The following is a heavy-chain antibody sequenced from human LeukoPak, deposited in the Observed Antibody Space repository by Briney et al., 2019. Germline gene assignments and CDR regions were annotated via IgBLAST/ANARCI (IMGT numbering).Heavy chain of an antibody. Sequence: SETLSLTCTVSGGSISSYYWSWIRQPAGKGLEWIGRIYTSGSTNYNPSLKSRVTMSVDTSKNQFSQKLSSVTAADTAVYYCARSPDERAGRIAARPPYYYYYMDVWGKGTTVTVSS. V-gene: IGHV4-4*07. D-gene: IGHD6-6*01. J-gene: IGHJ6*03. CDR1: GGSISSYY. CDR3: ARSPDERAGRIAARPPYYYYYMDV. CDR2: IYTSGST.